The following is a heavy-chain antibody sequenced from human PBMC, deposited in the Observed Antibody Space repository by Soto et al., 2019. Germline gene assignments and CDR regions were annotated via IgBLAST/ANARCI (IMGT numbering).Heavy chain of an antibody. CDR2: TYYRYKWYN. J-gene: IGHJ6*02. V-gene: IGHV6-1*01. CDR3: AREGRGGYYGSGRGYYYGMDV. D-gene: IGHD3-10*01. Sequence: PSQTLSLTCAISGDSVSSNSAAWNWIRQSPSRGIEWLGRTYYRYKWYNDYAVSVKSRITINPDTSKNQFSLQLNSVTPEDTAVYYCAREGRGGYYGSGRGYYYGMDVWGQGTTVTVSS. CDR1: GDSVSSNSAA.